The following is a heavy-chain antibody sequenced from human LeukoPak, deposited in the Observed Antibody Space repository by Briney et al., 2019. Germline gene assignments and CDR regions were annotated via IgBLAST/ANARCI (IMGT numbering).Heavy chain of an antibody. J-gene: IGHJ4*02. D-gene: IGHD2-8*01. CDR2: ISGSGGST. CDR1: GFIFSSYA. Sequence: GGSLRLSCAASGFIFSSYAMSWVRQAPGKGLEWVSTISGSGGSTYYADSVKGRFTISRDNSKNTVYLQMNSLRAEDTAVYYCAKVRSCIKDVCHGDFVYWGQGTLVTVSS. CDR3: AKVRSCIKDVCHGDFVY. V-gene: IGHV3-23*01.